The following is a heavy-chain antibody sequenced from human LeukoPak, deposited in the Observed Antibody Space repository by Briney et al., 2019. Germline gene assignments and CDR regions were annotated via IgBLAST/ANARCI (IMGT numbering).Heavy chain of an antibody. CDR3: ARHGFSEITMIVVVITIFDY. CDR2: IYYSGST. D-gene: IGHD3-22*01. Sequence: KPSQTLTLTCTVSGGSISSGDYYWSWIRQPPGKGLEWIGYIYYSGSTYYKPSLKSRVTISVDTSKNQFSLKLSSVTAADTAVYYCARHGFSEITMIVVVITIFDYWGQGTLVTVSS. J-gene: IGHJ4*02. V-gene: IGHV4-30-4*08. CDR1: GGSISSGDYY.